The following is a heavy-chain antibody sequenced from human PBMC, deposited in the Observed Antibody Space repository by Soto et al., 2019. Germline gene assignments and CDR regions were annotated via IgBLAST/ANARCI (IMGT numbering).Heavy chain of an antibody. D-gene: IGHD2-2*01. CDR1: GGSISSYY. Sequence: SETRSLTWTVSGGSISSYYWSWIRQPPGKGLEWIGYIYYSGSTNYNPSLKSRVTISVDTSKNQFSLKLSSVTAADTAVYYCARGVVVVPAATNYYYYGMDVWGQGTTVTVSS. CDR3: ARGVVVVPAATNYYYYGMDV. J-gene: IGHJ6*02. CDR2: IYYSGST. V-gene: IGHV4-59*01.